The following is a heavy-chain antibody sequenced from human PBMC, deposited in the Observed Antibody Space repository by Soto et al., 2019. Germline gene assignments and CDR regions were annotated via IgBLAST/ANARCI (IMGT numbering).Heavy chain of an antibody. CDR3: AASRGFYEAMDA. J-gene: IGHJ6*02. Sequence: QVQLVQSGAEVKKPGSSVKVSCTASGGAFRNYAVSWVRQAPGQGLEWMGAVMPTLGAGDYAQKFQGRLTIFADESTNTAYLNVSSLTFGDTAIYYCAASRGFYEAMDAWGQGTTLTVSS. CDR1: GGAFRNYA. D-gene: IGHD3-22*01. CDR2: VMPTLGAG. V-gene: IGHV1-69*01.